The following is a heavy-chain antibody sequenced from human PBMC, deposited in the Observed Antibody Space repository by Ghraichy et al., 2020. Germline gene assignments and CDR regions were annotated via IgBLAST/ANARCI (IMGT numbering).Heavy chain of an antibody. Sequence: SETLYLTCTVSGGSINSDYWSWIRQPPGKGLEQIGYIHHSGTTIYNPSLQSRVTISVDTSKNQFSLNLRSVTAADTAVYYCARLGGSGTNPPYDKWGQGILVTVSS. D-gene: IGHD3-10*01. V-gene: IGHV4-59*01. CDR1: GGSINSDY. CDR3: ARLGGSGTNPPYDK. CDR2: IHHSGTT. J-gene: IGHJ4*02.